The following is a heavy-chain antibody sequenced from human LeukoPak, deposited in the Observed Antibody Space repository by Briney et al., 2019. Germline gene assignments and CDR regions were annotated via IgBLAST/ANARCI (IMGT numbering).Heavy chain of an antibody. D-gene: IGHD2-15*01. V-gene: IGHV4-59*08. Sequence: ASETLSLTCTVSGGSINSYYWSWMRQPPGKGLEWIGYIYYSGSTNYNPSLKSRVTISVDTSKNQFSLSLSSVTAADTALYYCARHGCSGGGCPFQHWGQGTLVTVSS. CDR3: ARHGCSGGGCPFQH. CDR1: GGSINSYY. J-gene: IGHJ1*01. CDR2: IYYSGST.